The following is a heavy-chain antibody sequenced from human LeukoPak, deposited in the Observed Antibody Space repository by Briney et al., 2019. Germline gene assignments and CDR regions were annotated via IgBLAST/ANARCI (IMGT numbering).Heavy chain of an antibody. J-gene: IGHJ4*02. CDR1: GFTFSHFW. Sequence: GGSLRLSCAASGFTFSHFWMSWVRQAPGKGLEWVAYIKETGSETYYVDSVKGRFTITRDNTRNSLFLQMYSLRAEDTAVYYCAQGLYGSGGSRSLDYWGQGTLVTVSS. CDR3: AQGLYGSGGSRSLDY. D-gene: IGHD2-15*01. CDR2: IKETGSET. V-gene: IGHV3-7*01.